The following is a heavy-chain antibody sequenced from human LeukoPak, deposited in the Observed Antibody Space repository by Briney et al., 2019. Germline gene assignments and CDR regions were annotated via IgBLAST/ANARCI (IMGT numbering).Heavy chain of an antibody. CDR3: ARGYYYGSGSSPWYFDY. J-gene: IGHJ4*02. V-gene: IGHV3-11*06. Sequence: PGGSLRLSCAASGFTFSDHYMSWVRQAPGKGLVWVSYISTSSSYTNYADSVKGRFTISRDDATNSLYLQMNSLRAEDTAVYYCARGYYYGSGSSPWYFDYWGQGTLVTVSS. CDR2: ISTSSSYT. D-gene: IGHD3-10*01. CDR1: GFTFSDHY.